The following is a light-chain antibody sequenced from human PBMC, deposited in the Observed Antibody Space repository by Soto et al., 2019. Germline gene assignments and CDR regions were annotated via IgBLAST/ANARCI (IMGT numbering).Light chain of an antibody. J-gene: IGKJ2*01. CDR1: QYVDSSH. CDR2: GSS. V-gene: IGKV3-20*01. CDR3: QQFPGSPPAFT. Sequence: LTQSPGTLSLSPGERATLSCRATQYVDSSHLTWFQQNPGQAPRLLIYGSSIMAPGIPDRFSGSGSGTDFSLTISKVGPEDFAFYDCQQFPGSPPAFTFAQGTKLEL.